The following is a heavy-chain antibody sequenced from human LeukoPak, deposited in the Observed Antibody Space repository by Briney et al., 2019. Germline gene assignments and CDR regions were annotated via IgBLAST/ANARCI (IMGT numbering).Heavy chain of an antibody. V-gene: IGHV4-4*02. CDR1: GGSISSNNW. D-gene: IGHD3-9*01. CDR3: ARDSPQIFPHAFDI. J-gene: IGHJ3*02. CDR2: IYHSGSP. Sequence: SETLSLTCAVSGGSISSNNWWGWVRQPPGKGLEWIGEIYHSGSPNYNPSLKSRVTISVDKSRNHFSLNLSSVTAADTAVYYCARDSPQIFPHAFDIWGQGTMVTVSS.